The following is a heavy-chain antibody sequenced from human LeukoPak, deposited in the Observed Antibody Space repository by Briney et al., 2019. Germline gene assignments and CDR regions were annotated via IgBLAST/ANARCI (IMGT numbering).Heavy chain of an antibody. CDR2: ISGSGGST. Sequence: GGSLRLSCAASGFTFSSYAMSWVRQAPGKGLEWVSAISGSGGSTYYADSVKGRFTISRDNGDNSLYLLLNSLRADDTAVYFCARESITGHRDFDYWGQGTLITVSS. D-gene: IGHD7-27*01. J-gene: IGHJ4*02. V-gene: IGHV3-23*01. CDR1: GFTFSSYA. CDR3: ARESITGHRDFDY.